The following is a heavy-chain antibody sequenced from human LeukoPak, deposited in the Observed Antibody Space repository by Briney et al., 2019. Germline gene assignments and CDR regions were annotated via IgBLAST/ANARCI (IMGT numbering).Heavy chain of an antibody. D-gene: IGHD2-2*01. CDR3: ARRDCGSASCPLDY. CDR1: GYSFTSYY. CDR2: INPSGGNT. J-gene: IGHJ4*02. Sequence: ASVKVSCKASGYSFTSYYIHWVRQAPGQGLEWMGIINPSGGNTNYAQKLQGRVTMTRDTSTSTVYVELSSLRSEDTAVYYCARRDCGSASCPLDYWGQGTLVIVSS. V-gene: IGHV1-46*04.